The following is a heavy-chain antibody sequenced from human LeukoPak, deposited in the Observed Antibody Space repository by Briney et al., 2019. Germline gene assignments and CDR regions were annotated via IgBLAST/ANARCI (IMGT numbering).Heavy chain of an antibody. CDR3: AREPMYSSGWTQGYFDY. CDR1: GYTFTSYD. J-gene: IGHJ4*02. V-gene: IGHV1-8*01. Sequence: GASVKVSCKASGYTFTSYDINWVRQATGQGLEWMGWMNPNSGNTGYAQKFQGRVTMTRNTSISTAYMELSSLRSEDTAVYYCAREPMYSSGWTQGYFDYWGQGTLVTVSS. D-gene: IGHD6-19*01. CDR2: MNPNSGNT.